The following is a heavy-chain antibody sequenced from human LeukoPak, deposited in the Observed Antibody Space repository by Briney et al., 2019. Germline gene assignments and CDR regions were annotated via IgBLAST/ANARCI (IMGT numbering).Heavy chain of an antibody. CDR1: GFIFNNAK. J-gene: IGHJ6*04. D-gene: IGHD3-10*02. V-gene: IGHV3-48*03. CDR2: ISSSGSTI. CDR3: AELGITMIGGV. Sequence: GGSLRLSCAASGFIFNNAKMNWVRQAPGKGLEWVSYISSSGSTIYYADSVKGRFTISRDNAKSSLYLQMNSLRAEDTAVYYCAELGITMIGGVWGKGTTVTISS.